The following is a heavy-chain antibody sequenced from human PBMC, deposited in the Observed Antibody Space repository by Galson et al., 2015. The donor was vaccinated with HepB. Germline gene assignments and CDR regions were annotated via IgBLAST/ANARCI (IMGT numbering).Heavy chain of an antibody. CDR3: AKDFYGSGSYYGPLFDY. V-gene: IGHV3-23*01. Sequence: SLRLSCAASGFTFSSYAMSWVRQAPGKGLEWVSAISGSGGSTYYADSVKGRFTISRDNSKSTLYLQMNSLRAEDTAVYYCAKDFYGSGSYYGPLFDYWGQGTLVTVSS. CDR1: GFTFSSYA. CDR2: ISGSGGST. D-gene: IGHD3-10*01. J-gene: IGHJ4*02.